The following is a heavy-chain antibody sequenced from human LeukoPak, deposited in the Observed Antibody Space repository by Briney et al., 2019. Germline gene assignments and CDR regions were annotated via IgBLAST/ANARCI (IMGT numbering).Heavy chain of an antibody. Sequence: PSETLSLTCIASGDSVSGFYWSWIRQSAGKGLEWIGRVYPTGSTNYNPSLESRVTMSVDTSNNRLSLRLTSVTAADTAVYYCARDLTYYYDTRFDPWGQGTLVTVSS. CDR3: ARDLTYYYDTRFDP. D-gene: IGHD3-22*01. CDR2: VYPTGST. CDR1: GDSVSGFY. V-gene: IGHV4-4*07. J-gene: IGHJ5*02.